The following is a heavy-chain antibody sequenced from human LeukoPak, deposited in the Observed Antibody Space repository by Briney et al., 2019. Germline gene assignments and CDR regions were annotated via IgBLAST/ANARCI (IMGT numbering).Heavy chain of an antibody. D-gene: IGHD2-8*01. CDR3: AHRLSVVMADYFDN. V-gene: IGHV2-5*01. CDR2: LYWNDER. J-gene: IGHJ4*02. Sequence: SGPTLVNPTQTLTLICTFPGFSLSTIGMGVGWIRQPPRKALVWLALLYWNDERRYSPSLNRRLSITKDTSKNQVVLTMTNMDPVDTATYYCAHRLSVVMADYFDNWGQGTLVTVSS. CDR1: GFSLSTIGMG.